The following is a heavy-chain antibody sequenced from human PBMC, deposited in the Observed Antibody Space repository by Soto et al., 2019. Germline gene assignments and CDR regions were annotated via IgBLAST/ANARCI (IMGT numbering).Heavy chain of an antibody. CDR2: IIPILGIA. D-gene: IGHD2-2*01. CDR1: GGTFSGYT. V-gene: IGHV1-69*02. CDR3: ASMVPAAMPDYYYYYMDV. Sequence: SVKLSCKASGGTFSGYTISWVRQAPGQGLEWMGRIIPILGIANYAQKFQGRVTITADKSTSTAYMELSSLRSEDTAVYYCASMVPAAMPDYYYYYMDVWGKGTTVTVSS. J-gene: IGHJ6*03.